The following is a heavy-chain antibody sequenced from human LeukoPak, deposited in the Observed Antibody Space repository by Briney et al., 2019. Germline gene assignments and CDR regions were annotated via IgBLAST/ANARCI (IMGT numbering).Heavy chain of an antibody. V-gene: IGHV4-34*01. CDR3: ARGIADPYSFDS. D-gene: IGHD6-13*01. Sequence: PSETLSLTCAVSGGSFSGYYWSWIRQPPGKGLEWIGEISHSGSTNYSPSLKSRVTISVDTSKNQFSLNLSSVTAADTALYYCARGIADPYSFDSWGQGTLVTVSS. J-gene: IGHJ4*02. CDR2: ISHSGST. CDR1: GGSFSGYY.